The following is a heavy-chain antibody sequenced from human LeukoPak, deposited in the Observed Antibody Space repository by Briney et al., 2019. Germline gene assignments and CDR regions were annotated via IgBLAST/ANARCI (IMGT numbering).Heavy chain of an antibody. V-gene: IGHV3-30*02. CDR1: GFTFSSYG. D-gene: IGHD6-19*01. J-gene: IGHJ6*03. CDR2: IRYDGSNK. CDR3: AKASRYSSGWYYYYYYMDV. Sequence: GGSLRLSCAASGFTFSSYGMHWVRQAPGKGLEWVAFIRYDGSNKYYADSVKGRFTISRDNSKNTLYLQMNSLRAEDTAVYYCAKASRYSSGWYYYYYYMDVWGKGTTVTVSS.